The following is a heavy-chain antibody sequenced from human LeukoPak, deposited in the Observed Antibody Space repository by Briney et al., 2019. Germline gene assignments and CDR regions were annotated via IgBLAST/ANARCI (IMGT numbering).Heavy chain of an antibody. Sequence: ASVKVSCKASGYTFTSYGVSWVRQAPGQGLEWMGWISAYNGNTNYAQKLRGRVTMTTDTSTSTAYMELRSLRSDDTAVYYCARVWGGTAMVIELYYYYGMDVWGQGTTVTVSS. CDR2: ISAYNGNT. J-gene: IGHJ6*02. V-gene: IGHV1-18*01. CDR1: GYTFTSYG. D-gene: IGHD5-18*01. CDR3: ARVWGGTAMVIELYYYYGMDV.